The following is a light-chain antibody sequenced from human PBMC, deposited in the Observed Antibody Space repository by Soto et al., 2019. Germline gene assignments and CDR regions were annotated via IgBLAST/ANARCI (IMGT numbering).Light chain of an antibody. Sequence: ETVLTQSPATLSLSPGDRATLSCRASQSVSSYLAWYQQKPGQAPRLLIYDASNRATGIPARFSGSGSGTDFTLTISSLEPEDFAVYYCQQRSNYRTFGQGTKVEIK. CDR1: QSVSSY. J-gene: IGKJ1*01. CDR2: DAS. CDR3: QQRSNYRT. V-gene: IGKV3-11*01.